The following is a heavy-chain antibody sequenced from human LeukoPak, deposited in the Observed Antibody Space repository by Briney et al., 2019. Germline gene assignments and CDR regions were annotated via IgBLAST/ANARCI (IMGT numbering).Heavy chain of an antibody. J-gene: IGHJ3*01. V-gene: IGHV1-69*13. D-gene: IGHD4-17*01. CDR3: ARTRPGSVTTPNSDAFDV. CDR2: IIPLFHTA. Sequence: SVKVSCKSSGGVFSSYAVTWVRQAPGQGLEWMGGIIPLFHTADYAQQFRDRVTITSDESTTTVYMDLSSLTPEDTAVYYCARTRPGSVTTPNSDAFDVWGQGTMVSVSS. CDR1: GGVFSSYA.